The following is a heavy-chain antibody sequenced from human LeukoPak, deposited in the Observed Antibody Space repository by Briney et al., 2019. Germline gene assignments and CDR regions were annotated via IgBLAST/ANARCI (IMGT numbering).Heavy chain of an antibody. Sequence: GGSLRLSCAASGFTFSNYWMSWVRQAPGKGLEWVAAIKEDGSDRYYLDSVEGRFTISRDNAKNSLYLQMNSLRAEDTAIYFCARDTYRFDDYWGQGTLVTASS. J-gene: IGHJ4*02. D-gene: IGHD3-16*01. CDR1: GFTFSNYW. V-gene: IGHV3-7*01. CDR3: ARDTYRFDDY. CDR2: IKEDGSDR.